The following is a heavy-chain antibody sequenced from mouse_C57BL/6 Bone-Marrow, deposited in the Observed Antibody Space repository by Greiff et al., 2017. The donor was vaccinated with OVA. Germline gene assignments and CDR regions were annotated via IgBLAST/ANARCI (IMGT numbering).Heavy chain of an antibody. J-gene: IGHJ2*01. CDR1: GYAFSSSW. CDR3: ARFDDGYSHFDY. CDR2: IYPGDGDT. Sequence: VQLQESGPELVKPGASVKISCKASGYAFSSSWMNWVKQRPGKGLEWIGRIYPGDGDTNYNGKFKGKATLTADKSSSTAYMQLSSLTSEDSAVYFCARFDDGYSHFDYWGQGTTLTVSS. D-gene: IGHD2-3*01. V-gene: IGHV1-82*01.